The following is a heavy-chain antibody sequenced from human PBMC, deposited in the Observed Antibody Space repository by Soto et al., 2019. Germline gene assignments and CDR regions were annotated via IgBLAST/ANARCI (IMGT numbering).Heavy chain of an antibody. CDR1: GYTFTSYA. D-gene: IGHD3-16*01. CDR3: AGGLIGIAPFDF. J-gene: IGHJ4*02. CDR2: INTVNGRT. Sequence: QVQLVQSGADMKKPGASVEVSCKASGYTFTSYAVHWVRQAPGQRLEWMGWINTVNGRTKYSQKFQGRITIIRDTSATTSYMELSSLTAEDTAVYFCAGGLIGIAPFDFWGQGTLVTVSS. V-gene: IGHV1-3*04.